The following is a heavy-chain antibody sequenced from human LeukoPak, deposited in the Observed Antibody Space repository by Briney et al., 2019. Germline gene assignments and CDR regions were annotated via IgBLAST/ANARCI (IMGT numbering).Heavy chain of an antibody. CDR1: GDTFTSYD. V-gene: IGHV1-8*01. CDR3: ARGGTLVQGVTILYGMDV. D-gene: IGHD3-10*01. Sequence: EASVKVSCKTSGDTFTSYDINWVRQATGQGLEWRGWMNPRSGNTIYTQKIQGRVAMTRDTSTSTAYMELSSLRSEDTAVYYCARGGTLVQGVTILYGMDVWGQGTTVTVSS. J-gene: IGHJ6*02. CDR2: MNPRSGNT.